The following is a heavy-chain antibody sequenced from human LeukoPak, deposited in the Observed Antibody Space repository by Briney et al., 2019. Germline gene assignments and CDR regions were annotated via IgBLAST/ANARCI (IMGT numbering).Heavy chain of an antibody. CDR2: ISSSSSYI. J-gene: IGHJ4*02. Sequence: GVSLRLSCAASGFTFSSYSMNWVRQAPGKGLEWVSSISSSSSYIYYADSVKGRFTISRDNAKNSLYLQMNSLRAEDTAVYYCARIAAAGAFDYWGQGTLVTVSS. CDR3: ARIAAAGAFDY. V-gene: IGHV3-21*01. D-gene: IGHD6-13*01. CDR1: GFTFSSYS.